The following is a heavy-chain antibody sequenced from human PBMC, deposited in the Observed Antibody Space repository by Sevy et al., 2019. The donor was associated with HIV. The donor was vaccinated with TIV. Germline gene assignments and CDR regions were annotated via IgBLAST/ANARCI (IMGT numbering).Heavy chain of an antibody. J-gene: IGHJ4*02. Sequence: GGSLRLSCAASGFTFSSYALNWVRQAPGKGLEWVSAISGSGGSTYYADSVKGRFTISRDNSKNTLYLQMNSLRAEDTAVYYCVKDRDSSSWYGGDYFDYWGQGTLVTVSS. CDR3: VKDRDSSSWYGGDYFDY. D-gene: IGHD6-13*01. CDR1: GFTFSSYA. CDR2: ISGSGGST. V-gene: IGHV3-23*01.